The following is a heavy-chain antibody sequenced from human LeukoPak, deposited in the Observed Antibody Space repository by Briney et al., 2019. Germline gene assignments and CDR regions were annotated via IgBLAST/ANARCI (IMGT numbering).Heavy chain of an antibody. CDR1: GGSFSGYY. D-gene: IGHD4-17*01. CDR2: INHSGST. V-gene: IGHV4-34*01. CDR3: ARDGEAGTPGWFDP. Sequence: SETLSLTCAVYGGSFSGYYWSWIRQPPGKGLEWIGEINHSGSTNYNPSLKSRVTISVDTSKNQFSLKLSSVTAADTAVYYCARDGEAGTPGWFDPWGQGTLVTVSS. J-gene: IGHJ5*02.